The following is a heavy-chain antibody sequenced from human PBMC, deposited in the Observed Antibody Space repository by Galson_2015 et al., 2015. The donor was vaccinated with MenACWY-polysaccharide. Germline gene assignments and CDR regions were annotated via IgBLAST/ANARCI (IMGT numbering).Heavy chain of an antibody. V-gene: IGHV1-2*06. J-gene: IGHJ5*02. CDR1: GYPFTGSY. D-gene: IGHD2-2*01. CDR2: FNPNSGAT. Sequence: SVKVSCKASGYPFTGSYMYWVRQAPGQGLEWMGRFNPNSGATNYAQKFQGRLTLTGNTTINTAYMELSRLTSDDTAVFYCARGPYCYDSHGLYSGSPKNWFGPWGQGTLVTVTS. CDR3: ARGPYCYDSHGLYSGSPKNWFGP.